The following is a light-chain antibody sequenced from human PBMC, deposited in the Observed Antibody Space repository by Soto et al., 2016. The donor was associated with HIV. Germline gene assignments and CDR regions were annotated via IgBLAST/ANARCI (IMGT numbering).Light chain of an antibody. V-gene: IGLV3-25*03. Sequence: SFKLTQSPSVSVPPGQTAGITCSREVLTKQYVYWFHQRPGQAPTLVIYKDTKRPSGSPERLSASKSGTTATLTISGVQAEDEGDYYCQSTGSSGPYVFGSGTSLTVL. J-gene: IGLJ1*01. CDR3: QSTGSSGPYV. CDR2: KDT. CDR1: VLTKQY.